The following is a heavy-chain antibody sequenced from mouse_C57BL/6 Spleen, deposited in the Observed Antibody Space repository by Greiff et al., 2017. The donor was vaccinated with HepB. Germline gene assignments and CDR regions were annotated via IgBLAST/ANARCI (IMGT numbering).Heavy chain of an antibody. CDR3: ARGGSNYGGYFDD. CDR1: GYTFTSYW. J-gene: IGHJ1*03. D-gene: IGHD2-5*01. CDR2: IDPSDSET. V-gene: IGHV1-52*01. Sequence: VQLQQPGAELVRPGSSVKLSCKASGYTFTSYWMHWVKQRPKQGLEWIGNIDPSDSETHYNQKFKDKGKLTVDKSSSTTYMQLSSRTSEDSAVYYCARGGSNYGGYFDDWGTGTTVTVSS.